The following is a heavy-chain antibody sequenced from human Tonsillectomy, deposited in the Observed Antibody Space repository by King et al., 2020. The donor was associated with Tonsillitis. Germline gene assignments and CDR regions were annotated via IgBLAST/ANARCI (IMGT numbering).Heavy chain of an antibody. J-gene: IGHJ4*02. CDR3: AKQKGPAAGIDY. CDR1: GFTFSTYA. Sequence: VQLVESGGGLGQPGGSLKLSCTASGFTFSTYAMSWVRQAPGKGLEWVSVIYSGGSSTHYSESVKGRFTISRDNSKNTLYLQMDSLRTEDTAVYYCAKQKGPAAGIDYWGQGTLVTASS. V-gene: IGHV3-23*03. D-gene: IGHD6-13*01. CDR2: IYSGGSST.